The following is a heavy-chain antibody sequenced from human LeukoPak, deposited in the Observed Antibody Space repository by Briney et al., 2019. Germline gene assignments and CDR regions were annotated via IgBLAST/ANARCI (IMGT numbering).Heavy chain of an antibody. D-gene: IGHD3-10*01. J-gene: IGHJ5*02. V-gene: IGHV4-34*01. Sequence: PSETLSLTCAVYGGSFSGYYWSWIRQPPGKGLEWIGEINHSGSTNYNPSLKSRVTISVDTSKNQFSLKLSSVTAADTAVYYCARLPVVFYGSGNRNNWFDPWGQGTLVTVSS. CDR3: ARLPVVFYGSGNRNNWFDP. CDR2: INHSGST. CDR1: GGSFSGYY.